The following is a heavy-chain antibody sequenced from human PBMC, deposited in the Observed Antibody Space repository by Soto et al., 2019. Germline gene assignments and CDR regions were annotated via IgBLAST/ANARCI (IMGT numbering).Heavy chain of an antibody. J-gene: IGHJ6*02. CDR3: ARDRPPVTAPYYYYGMDV. D-gene: IGHD2-21*02. CDR1: GYTFTSYG. Sequence: QVQLVQSGAEVKKPGASVKVSCKASGYTFTSYGISWVRQAPGQGLEWMGWISAYNGNTNYAQKLQGRVTMTTDTSTSTPYMELRRLRSDDTAVYYCARDRPPVTAPYYYYGMDVWGQGTTVTVSS. CDR2: ISAYNGNT. V-gene: IGHV1-18*01.